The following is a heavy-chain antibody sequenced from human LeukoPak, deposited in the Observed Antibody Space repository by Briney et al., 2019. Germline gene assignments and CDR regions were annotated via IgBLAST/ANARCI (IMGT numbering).Heavy chain of an antibody. D-gene: IGHD3-10*01. CDR3: ARDGDRVPDGSGSYYREGNWFDP. CDR2: IYYSGST. CDR1: GGSISSSSYY. J-gene: IGHJ5*02. V-gene: IGHV4-39*07. Sequence: TLSLTCTVSGGSISSSSYYWGWIRQPPGKGLEWIGSIYYSGSTYYNPSLKSRVTISVDTSKNQFSLKLSSVTAADTAVYYCARDGDRVPDGSGSYYREGNWFDPWGQGTLVTVSS.